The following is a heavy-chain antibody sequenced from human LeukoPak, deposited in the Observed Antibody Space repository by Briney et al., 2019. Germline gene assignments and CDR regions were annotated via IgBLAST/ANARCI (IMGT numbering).Heavy chain of an antibody. Sequence: GGSLRLSCGASGFSFSSYWMHWVRQAPGKGLMWVSRVNNDGSSTTYADSVEGRFTISRDNARNTLYLQMNSLRAEDTAVYYCARGSYPYYFDYWGQGTLVTVSS. J-gene: IGHJ4*02. CDR1: GFSFSSYW. V-gene: IGHV3-74*01. CDR2: VNNDGSST. D-gene: IGHD3-10*01. CDR3: ARGSYPYYFDY.